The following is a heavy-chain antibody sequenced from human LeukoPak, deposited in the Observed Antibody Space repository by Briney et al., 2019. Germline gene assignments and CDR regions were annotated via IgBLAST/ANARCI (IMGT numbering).Heavy chain of an antibody. CDR3: ARDGAYGSGSYYPFDY. V-gene: IGHV4-59*01. D-gene: IGHD3-10*01. Sequence: LETLSLTCAVSGGSISSYYWSWIRQPPGKGLEWIGYIFYNGNTNYNPSLRSRVTMSLDTSKNQFSLKLTSVTAADTAVYYCARDGAYGSGSYYPFDYWGQGTLVTVSS. CDR1: GGSISSYY. J-gene: IGHJ4*02. CDR2: IFYNGNT.